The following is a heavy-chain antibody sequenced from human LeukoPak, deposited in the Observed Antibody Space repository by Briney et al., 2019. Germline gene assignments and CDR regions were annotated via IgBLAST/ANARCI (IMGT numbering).Heavy chain of an antibody. D-gene: IGHD6-19*01. J-gene: IGHJ4*02. Sequence: SETLSLTYTVSGDSISNYYWSWIRQPPGKGLEWIGYIYYSGSTNYNPSLRSRATISVDTSKNQFSLKLTSVTAADTAVYYCARGVAGMFDSWGQGTLVTVSS. CDR2: IYYSGST. CDR1: GDSISNYY. CDR3: ARGVAGMFDS. V-gene: IGHV4-59*01.